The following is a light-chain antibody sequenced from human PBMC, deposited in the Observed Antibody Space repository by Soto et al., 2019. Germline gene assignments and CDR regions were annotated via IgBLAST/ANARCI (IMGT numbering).Light chain of an antibody. V-gene: IGKV1-9*01. Sequence: DIQLTQSPSFLSASVGDRVTITCRASQGISSYLAWYQQKPGKAPKLLIYAASTLQSGVPSRFSGSGSGTEFTLTISSLQPEDFATYYCQQLNNYPSTFGHGTRLDIK. CDR2: AAS. CDR3: QQLNNYPST. CDR1: QGISSY. J-gene: IGKJ5*01.